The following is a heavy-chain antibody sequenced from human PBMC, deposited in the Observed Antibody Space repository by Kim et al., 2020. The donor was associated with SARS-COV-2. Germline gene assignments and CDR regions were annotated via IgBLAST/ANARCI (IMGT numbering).Heavy chain of an antibody. CDR3: AKDHPSSGWPTFDC. D-gene: IGHD6-19*01. Sequence: GGSLRLSCAASGFTFSRRAMSWVRQVPGKGLEWIASVNTNNNPYYADSVKGRFTVSRDITKDTLYLQMNSLRADDTALYYCAKDHPSSGWPTFDCLDHGT. V-gene: IGHV3-23*05. CDR1: GFTFSRRA. J-gene: IGHJ4*01. CDR2: VNTNNNP.